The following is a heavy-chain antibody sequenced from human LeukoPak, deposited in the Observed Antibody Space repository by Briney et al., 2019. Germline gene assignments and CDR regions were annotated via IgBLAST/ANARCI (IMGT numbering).Heavy chain of an antibody. J-gene: IGHJ4*02. V-gene: IGHV3-48*03. CDR1: GFTFSTYE. Sequence: GGSLRLSCAASGFTFSTYEMNWVSQPPAEGLEWVSYITSSGSTIYYTDSVKGRFTISRDNAKNSLYLQMSSLRAEDTAVYYCASGGTLFDYWGQGTLVTVSS. CDR3: ASGGTLFDY. CDR2: ITSSGSTI. D-gene: IGHD1-1*01.